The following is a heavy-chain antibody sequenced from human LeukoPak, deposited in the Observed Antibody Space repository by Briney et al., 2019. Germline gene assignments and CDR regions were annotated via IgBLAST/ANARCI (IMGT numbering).Heavy chain of an antibody. CDR3: ARDSTVTSWFDP. V-gene: IGHV1-2*02. Sequence: GASVTVPCKASGYTLTGYYMHWVRQAPGQGLEWMGWINPNSGGTNYAQKYQGRVTMTRDTSISTAYMELSRLRSDDTAVYYCARDSTVTSWFDPWGQGTMVTVSS. J-gene: IGHJ5*02. CDR1: GYTLTGYY. CDR2: INPNSGGT. D-gene: IGHD4-17*01.